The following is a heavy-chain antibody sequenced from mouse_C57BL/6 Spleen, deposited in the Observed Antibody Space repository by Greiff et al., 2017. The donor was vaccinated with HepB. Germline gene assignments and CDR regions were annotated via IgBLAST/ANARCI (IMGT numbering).Heavy chain of an antibody. D-gene: IGHD4-1*02. CDR1: GYTFTSYG. Sequence: VQLQESGAELARPGASVKLSCKASGYTFTSYGISWVKQRTGQGLEWIGEIYPRSGNTYYNEKFKGKATLTADKSSSTAYMELRSLTSEDSAVYFCASHQLGRAYWGQGTLVTVSA. J-gene: IGHJ3*01. V-gene: IGHV1-81*01. CDR3: ASHQLGRAY. CDR2: IYPRSGNT.